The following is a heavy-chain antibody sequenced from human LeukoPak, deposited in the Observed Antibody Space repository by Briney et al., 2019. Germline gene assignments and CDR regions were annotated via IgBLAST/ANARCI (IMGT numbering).Heavy chain of an antibody. CDR3: ARDGSWSFDY. Sequence: ASVKVSCEASGYTFGSKSMHWVRQAPGQGLEWMGIIDPRGDSTANARKFQDRVTVTMDTSTSTVYMELSSLTSEDTAVYYCARDGSWSFDYWGQGTLVTVSS. CDR2: IDPRGDST. D-gene: IGHD6-13*01. V-gene: IGHV1-46*01. J-gene: IGHJ4*02. CDR1: GYTFGSKS.